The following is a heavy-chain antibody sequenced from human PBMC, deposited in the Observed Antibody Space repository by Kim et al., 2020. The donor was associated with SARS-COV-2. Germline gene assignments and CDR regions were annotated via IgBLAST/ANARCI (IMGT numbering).Heavy chain of an antibody. V-gene: IGHV4-61*01. CDR1: GGSVSSGSYY. Sequence: SETLSLTCTVSGGSVSSGSYYWSWIRQPPGKGLEWIGYIYYSGSTNYNPSLKSRVTISVDTSKNQFSLKLSSVTAADTAVYYCARGGSNYYYGMDVWGQGTTVTVSS. CDR2: IYYSGST. CDR3: ARGGSNYYYGMDV. D-gene: IGHD2-15*01. J-gene: IGHJ6*02.